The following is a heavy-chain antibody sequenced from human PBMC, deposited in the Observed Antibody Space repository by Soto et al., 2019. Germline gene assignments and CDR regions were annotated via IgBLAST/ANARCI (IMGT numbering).Heavy chain of an antibody. CDR3: ARVLADITIFGVVTGPHYYYGMDV. J-gene: IGHJ6*02. Sequence: APVKVSCKASGYTFTSYYMHWVRQAPGQGLEWMGIINPSGGSTSYAQKFQGRVTMTRDTSTSTVYMELSSLRSEDTAVYYCARVLADITIFGVVTGPHYYYGMDVWGQGTTVTVSS. CDR2: INPSGGST. D-gene: IGHD3-3*01. V-gene: IGHV1-46*01. CDR1: GYTFTSYY.